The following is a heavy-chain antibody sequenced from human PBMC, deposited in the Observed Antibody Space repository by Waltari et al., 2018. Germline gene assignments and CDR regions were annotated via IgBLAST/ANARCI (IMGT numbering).Heavy chain of an antibody. D-gene: IGHD6-19*01. J-gene: IGHJ4*02. CDR1: GGTCCSHA. CDR2: DIPIFGTA. Sequence: QVQLVQSGAEVKKPGSSVKVSCKASGGTCCSHAIRRVRQAPGTGLEWMGGDIPIFGTANYAQKFQGRVTITADESTSTAYMELSSLRSEDTAVYYCARDGLAVAGGRGFDYWGQGTLVTVSS. CDR3: ARDGLAVAGGRGFDY. V-gene: IGHV1-69*01.